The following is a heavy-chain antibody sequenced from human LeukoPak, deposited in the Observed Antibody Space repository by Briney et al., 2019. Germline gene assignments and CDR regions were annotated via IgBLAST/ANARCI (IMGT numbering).Heavy chain of an antibody. J-gene: IGHJ6*03. CDR3: AKGDFYGSGRDYYYYMDV. V-gene: IGHV3-23*01. CDR2: ISGSGGRT. CDR1: GFTFSRYG. D-gene: IGHD3-10*01. Sequence: GGTLRLSCAASGFTFSRYGMSWVRQAPGKGLEWVSAISGSGGRTYYADSVKGRFTISRDNSKDTLYLQMNSLRAEDTAVYNCAKGDFYGSGRDYYYYMDVWGKGTTVTISS.